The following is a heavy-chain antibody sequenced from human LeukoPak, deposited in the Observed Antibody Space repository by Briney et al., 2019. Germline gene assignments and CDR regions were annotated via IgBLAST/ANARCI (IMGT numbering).Heavy chain of an antibody. CDR1: GYIFTDYF. Sequence: PWASVKVSCKASGYIFTDYFIHWVRQAPGQGLEWMGWINPYTGGTKNAQKFQGRVTMTRDTSISTAYMELRRLRSDDTAVYYCARSRTGLDAFNVWGQGTMVTVSS. V-gene: IGHV1-2*02. CDR2: INPYTGGT. D-gene: IGHD5-12*01. CDR3: ARSRTGLDAFNV. J-gene: IGHJ3*01.